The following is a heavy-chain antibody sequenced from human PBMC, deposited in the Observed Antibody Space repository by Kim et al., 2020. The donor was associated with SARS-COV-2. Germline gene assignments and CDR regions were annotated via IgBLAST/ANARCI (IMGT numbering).Heavy chain of an antibody. CDR1: GGSISSYY. J-gene: IGHJ6*02. Sequence: SETLSLTCTVSGGSISSYYWSWIRQPPGKGLEWIGYIYYSGSTNYNPSLKSRVTISVDTSKSQFSLKLSSVTAADTAVYYCAREGNFWDYYYGMDVWGQGTTVTVSS. CDR3: AREGNFWDYYYGMDV. V-gene: IGHV4-59*01. D-gene: IGHD1-7*01. CDR2: IYYSGST.